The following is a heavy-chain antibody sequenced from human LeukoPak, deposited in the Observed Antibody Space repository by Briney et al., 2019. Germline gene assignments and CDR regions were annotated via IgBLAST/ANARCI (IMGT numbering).Heavy chain of an antibody. J-gene: IGHJ5*02. CDR3: ARRAAALGAFDP. CDR1: GFTFSSYW. CDR2: INSDGSST. Sequence: GGSLRLSCAASGFTFSSYWMHWVRQAPGKGLVWVSRINSDGSSTNYADSVKGRFTISRDNAKNTLYLQMNTLRAEDTAVYYCARRAAALGAFDPWGQGTLVTVSS. D-gene: IGHD6-13*01. V-gene: IGHV3-74*01.